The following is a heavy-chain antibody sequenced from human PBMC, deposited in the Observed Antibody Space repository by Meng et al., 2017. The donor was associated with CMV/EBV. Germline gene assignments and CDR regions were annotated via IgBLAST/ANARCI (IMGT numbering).Heavy chain of an antibody. D-gene: IGHD6-6*01. Sequence: GESLKISCAASGFTFNIYAMSWVRQAPGKGLEWVSTIMGSGDRTFYADSVKGRFTISRDNSKNTLYLQLNSLRAEDTAVYYCAKGEDDSSSWFGLFDYWGQGTPVTVPQ. CDR1: GFTFNIYA. CDR3: AKGEDDSSSWFGLFDY. CDR2: IMGSGDRT. V-gene: IGHV3-23*01. J-gene: IGHJ4*02.